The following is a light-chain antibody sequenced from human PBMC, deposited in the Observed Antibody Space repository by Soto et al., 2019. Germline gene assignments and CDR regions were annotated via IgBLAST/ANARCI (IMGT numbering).Light chain of an antibody. CDR3: QQYYSTPYT. V-gene: IGKV4-1*01. CDR2: WAS. Sequence: DIVMTQSPDSLAVSLGERATINCKSSQSVLYSSNNKNYLAWYQQKSRQPPKLLIYWASTRESGVPDRFSGSGSETDFTLTISSLQAEDVAVYCCQQYYSTPYTFGQGTKLEIK. J-gene: IGKJ2*01. CDR1: QSVLYSSNNKNY.